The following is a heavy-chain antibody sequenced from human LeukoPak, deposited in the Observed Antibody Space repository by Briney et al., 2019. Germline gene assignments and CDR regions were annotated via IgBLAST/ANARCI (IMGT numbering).Heavy chain of an antibody. CDR3: ARLRITMIVVVIPWDFDL. V-gene: IGHV4-39*01. D-gene: IGHD3-22*01. CDR2: IYYSGST. Sequence: PSETLSLTCTVSGGSISSYYWGWIRQPPGKGLEWIGSIYYSGSTYYNPSLKSRVTISVDTSKNQFSLKLSSVTAADTAVYYCARLRITMIVVVIPWDFDLWGRGTLVTVSS. J-gene: IGHJ2*01. CDR1: GGSISSYY.